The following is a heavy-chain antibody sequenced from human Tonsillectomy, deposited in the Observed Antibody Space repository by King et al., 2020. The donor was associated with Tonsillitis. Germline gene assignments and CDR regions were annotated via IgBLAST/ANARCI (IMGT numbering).Heavy chain of an antibody. D-gene: IGHD3-9*01. CDR2: ISGSGGST. Sequence: VQLVESGGGLVQPGGSLRLSCAASGFTFSSYAMSWGRQAPGKGLEWVSAISGSGGSTYYAESGKGRFTSSRDNSKNTLYLQMNSLRAEDTAVYYCAKASSNYDILTGYYYFDYWGQGTLVTVSS. CDR1: GFTFSSYA. J-gene: IGHJ4*02. CDR3: AKASSNYDILTGYYYFDY. V-gene: IGHV3-23*04.